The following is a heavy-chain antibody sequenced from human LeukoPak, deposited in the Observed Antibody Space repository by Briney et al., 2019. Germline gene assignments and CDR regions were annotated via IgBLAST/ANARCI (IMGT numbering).Heavy chain of an antibody. CDR3: ARGGKWLRSGGNAFDI. CDR1: GHTFTSYG. D-gene: IGHD5-12*01. J-gene: IGHJ3*02. V-gene: IGHV1-18*04. Sequence: ASVKVSCKASGHTFTSYGISWVRQAPGQGLEWMGWISAYNGNTNYAQKLQGRVTMTTDTSTSTAYMELRSLRSDDTAVYYCARGGKWLRSGGNAFDIWGQGTMVTVSS. CDR2: ISAYNGNT.